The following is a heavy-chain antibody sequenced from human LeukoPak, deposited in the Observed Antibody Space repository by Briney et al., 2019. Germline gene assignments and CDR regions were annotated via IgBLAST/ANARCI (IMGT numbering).Heavy chain of an antibody. V-gene: IGHV3-53*01. CDR3: ARDKGGGGAFDI. Sequence: GGSLRLSCAASGFTVSSYYMSWVRQAPGRGLEWVSGIYSGGSTYYADSVKGRFTISRDNSKNTLYLQMNSLRAEDTAVYYCARDKGGGGAFDIWGQGTMVTVSS. D-gene: IGHD3-16*01. CDR2: IYSGGST. J-gene: IGHJ3*02. CDR1: GFTVSSYY.